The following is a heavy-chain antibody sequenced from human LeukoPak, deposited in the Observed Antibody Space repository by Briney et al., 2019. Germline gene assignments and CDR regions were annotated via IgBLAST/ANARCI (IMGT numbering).Heavy chain of an antibody. CDR1: GFTFSSYA. CDR3: AKSQYCSSTSCYGPFDP. D-gene: IGHD2-2*01. Sequence: GGSLRLSCAASGFTFSSYAMSWVRQAPGKGLEWVSGISGGGGSTFYADSVKGRFTISRDNSKNTLYLQMNGLRAEDTAVYYCAKSQYCSSTSCYGPFDPWGQGTLVTVSS. J-gene: IGHJ5*02. V-gene: IGHV3-23*01. CDR2: ISGGGGST.